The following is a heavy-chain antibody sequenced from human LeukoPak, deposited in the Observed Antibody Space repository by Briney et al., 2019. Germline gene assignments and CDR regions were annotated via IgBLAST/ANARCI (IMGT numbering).Heavy chain of an antibody. D-gene: IGHD6-6*01. Sequence: ASVKVSCKASGYTFTSNYIHWVRQAPGQGLEWMGIINPTGGSTTYAQKFQGRVTMTRDTSTSTVYMELSSLRSDDTAVYYCARTAARRFDYWGQGTLVTVSP. CDR3: ARTAARRFDY. CDR1: GYTFTSNY. CDR2: INPTGGST. J-gene: IGHJ4*02. V-gene: IGHV1-46*01.